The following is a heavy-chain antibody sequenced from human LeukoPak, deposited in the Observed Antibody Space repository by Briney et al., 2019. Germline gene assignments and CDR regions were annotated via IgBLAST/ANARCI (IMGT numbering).Heavy chain of an antibody. CDR1: GFSFSKYA. V-gene: IGHV3-30*02. Sequence: GGSLRVSCAASGFSFSKYAMHWVRQAPGKGLEWVAFIRFDESNTYYADSVKGRFTISRDNSKDTLYLQMNSLRPEDTAVYYCAKSYGANYFDDWGQGTLVTVSP. J-gene: IGHJ4*02. CDR2: IRFDESNT. D-gene: IGHD4-23*01. CDR3: AKSYGANYFDD.